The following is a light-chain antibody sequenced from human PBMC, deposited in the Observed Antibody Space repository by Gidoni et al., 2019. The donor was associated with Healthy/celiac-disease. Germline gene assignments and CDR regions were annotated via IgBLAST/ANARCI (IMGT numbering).Light chain of an antibody. Sequence: SSELPQDPAVSVALGQTVRITCQGDSLRSYYASWYQQKPGQAPVLVIYGKNNRPSGIPDRFSGSSSGHTASLTITGSQAEDEADYYCTSRDSSGNHVVFGGGTKLTVL. V-gene: IGLV3-19*01. CDR3: TSRDSSGNHVV. J-gene: IGLJ2*01. CDR2: GKN. CDR1: SLRSYY.